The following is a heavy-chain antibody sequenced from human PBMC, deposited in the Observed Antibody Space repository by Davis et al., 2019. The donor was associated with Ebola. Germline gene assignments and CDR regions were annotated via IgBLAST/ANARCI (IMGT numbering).Heavy chain of an antibody. CDR1: GYTFTSSW. Sequence: GKSLKISCKASGYTFTSSWIAWVRQMPGRGLEWMGIIYPGDSDTTYNPSFQGQVTLSADKSISAAYLQWSSLKASDTAIYYCARRKITTFGVAIGAFDLWGPGTMVTVSS. D-gene: IGHD3-3*01. CDR3: ARRKITTFGVAIGAFDL. J-gene: IGHJ3*01. V-gene: IGHV5-51*01. CDR2: IYPGDSDT.